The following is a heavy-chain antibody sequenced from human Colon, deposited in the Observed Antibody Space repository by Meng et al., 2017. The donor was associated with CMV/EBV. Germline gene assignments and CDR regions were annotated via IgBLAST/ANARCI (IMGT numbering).Heavy chain of an antibody. V-gene: IGHV3-21*01. D-gene: IGHD3-3*01. J-gene: IGHJ4*02. Sequence: GESLKISCAASTFTFSNYAINWVRQAPGKGLEWLSSIDTSSGFIYYADSVKGRFTISRDNAKNSVYLQMDSLRAEDTAVYYCARDLGDFWSGYQLDYWGQGTQVTVLL. CDR1: TFTFSNYA. CDR2: IDTSSGFI. CDR3: ARDLGDFWSGYQLDY.